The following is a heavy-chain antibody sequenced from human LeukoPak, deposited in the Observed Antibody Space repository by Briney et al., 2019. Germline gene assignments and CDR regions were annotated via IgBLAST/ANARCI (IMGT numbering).Heavy chain of an antibody. CDR3: ARGDCSSNSCADFGY. J-gene: IGHJ4*02. V-gene: IGHV5-51*01. D-gene: IGHD2-2*01. Sequence: GESLKISCKGSGYSFSNYWIGWVRLMPGKGLEWMGIIYPSDSDTRYSPSFQGQVTISADKSISTAFLQWSSLKASDTAMYYCARGDCSSNSCADFGYWGQGTLVTVSS. CDR1: GYSFSNYW. CDR2: IYPSDSDT.